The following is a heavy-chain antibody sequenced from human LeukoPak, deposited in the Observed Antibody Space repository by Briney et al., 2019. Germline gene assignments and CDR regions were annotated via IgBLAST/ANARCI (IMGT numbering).Heavy chain of an antibody. CDR2: IYPGDSDT. Sequence: GESLKISCKVSGYSFTTYWIGWVRQMPGKGLEWMGLIYPGDSDTRYSPSFQGQVTISADKSINTAYLQWSSLKASDTAIYYCARLSSRGYEISWWFDPWGQGTLVTVSS. CDR1: GYSFTTYW. CDR3: ARLSSRGYEISWWFDP. D-gene: IGHD5-12*01. V-gene: IGHV5-51*01. J-gene: IGHJ5*02.